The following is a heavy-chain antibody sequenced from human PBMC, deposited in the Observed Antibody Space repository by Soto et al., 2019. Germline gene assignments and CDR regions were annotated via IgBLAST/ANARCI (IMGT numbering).Heavy chain of an antibody. CDR2: IYSGGST. J-gene: IGHJ3*02. V-gene: IGHV3-66*01. CDR3: ARDLAVAGTGDSDAFDI. D-gene: IGHD6-19*01. Sequence: GGSLRLSCAASGFTFSSYAMHWVRQAPGKGLEWVSVIYSGGSTYYADSVKGRFTISRDNSKNTLYLQMNSLRAEDTAVYYCARDLAVAGTGDSDAFDIWGQGTMVTVSS. CDR1: GFTFSSYA.